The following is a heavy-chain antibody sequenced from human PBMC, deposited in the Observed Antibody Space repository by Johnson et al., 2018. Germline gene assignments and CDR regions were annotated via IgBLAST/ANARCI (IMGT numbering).Heavy chain of an antibody. Sequence: EVQLVESGGGLVQPGGSLRLSCAASGFTFSSYAMRWVRQAPGKGLEWVSGISGSGGSTYYADSVKGRFTISRDNSKNTLYLQINSLRAEDTAVYYCAKGAFGYYYFGMDVWGQGTTVTVSS. CDR2: ISGSGGST. D-gene: IGHD3-16*01. CDR1: GFTFSSYA. J-gene: IGHJ6*02. CDR3: AKGAFGYYYFGMDV. V-gene: IGHV3-23*04.